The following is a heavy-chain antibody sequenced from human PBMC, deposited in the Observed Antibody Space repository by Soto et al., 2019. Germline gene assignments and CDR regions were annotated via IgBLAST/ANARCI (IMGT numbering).Heavy chain of an antibody. CDR2: ISNDGSKE. CDR1: GLPISSYC. V-gene: IGHV3-30*03. Sequence: PGGSLRLPCGASGLPISSYCIHLVRQAPGKGLEWVAVISNDGSKEYYADSVKGRFTISRDNSKNTLYLQMDSLRPEDTAFYYCAREIKVAGDLDYWGHGILVTVSA. J-gene: IGHJ4*01. CDR3: AREIKVAGDLDY. D-gene: IGHD6-19*01.